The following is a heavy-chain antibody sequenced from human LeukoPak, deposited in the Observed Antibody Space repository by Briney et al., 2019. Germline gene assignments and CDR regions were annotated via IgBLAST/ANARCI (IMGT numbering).Heavy chain of an antibody. D-gene: IGHD5-12*01. V-gene: IGHV4-34*01. Sequence: SENLSLTCAVYGGSFSGYYWSWIRQPPGKGLEWIGEINHSGSTNYNPSLKSRVTISVDTSKNQFSLKLSSVTAADTAVYYCARHNGQDIVATNDAFDIWAKGQWSPSLQ. CDR3: ARHNGQDIVATNDAFDI. CDR1: GGSFSGYY. CDR2: INHSGST. J-gene: IGHJ3*02.